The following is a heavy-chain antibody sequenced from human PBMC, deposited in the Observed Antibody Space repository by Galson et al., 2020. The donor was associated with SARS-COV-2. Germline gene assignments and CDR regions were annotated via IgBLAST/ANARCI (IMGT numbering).Heavy chain of an antibody. CDR2: IWYDGSNK. Sequence: GGSLRLSCAASGFTFSSYGMHWVRQAPGKGLEWVAVIWYDGSNKYYADSVKGRFTISRDNSKNTLYLQMNSLRAEDTAVYYCARDVEGGYYYGMDVWGQGTTVTVSS. D-gene: IGHD3-16*01. CDR3: ARDVEGGYYYGMDV. V-gene: IGHV3-33*01. CDR1: GFTFSSYG. J-gene: IGHJ6*02.